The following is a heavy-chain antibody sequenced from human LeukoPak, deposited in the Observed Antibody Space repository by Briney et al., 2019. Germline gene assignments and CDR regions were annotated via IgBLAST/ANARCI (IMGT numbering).Heavy chain of an antibody. CDR1: GFTFSSYG. V-gene: IGHV3-23*01. J-gene: IGHJ4*02. CDR3: AKVRFGVTARYYFDY. CDR2: ISGSGGST. Sequence: GGSLRLSCAASGFTFSSYGMSWVRQAPGKGLEWVSAISGSGGSTYYADSVKGRFTISRDNSKNTLYLQMNSLRVEDTAVYYCAKVRFGVTARYYFDYWGQGTLVTVSS. D-gene: IGHD3-10*01.